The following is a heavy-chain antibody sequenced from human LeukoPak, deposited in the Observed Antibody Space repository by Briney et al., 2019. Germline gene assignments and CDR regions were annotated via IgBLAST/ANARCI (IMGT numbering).Heavy chain of an antibody. D-gene: IGHD2-2*01. CDR1: GFAFRSYA. CDR2: ISGSGDTT. Sequence: PGGSLRLSCAASGFAFRSYAMSWVRQAPGKGLEWVSGISGSGDTTYYADSVKGRFTISRDNSKNTLFLQMNSLRAEDTAVYYCARGCSSTSCYGFDYWGQGTLVTVSS. V-gene: IGHV3-23*01. J-gene: IGHJ4*02. CDR3: ARGCSSTSCYGFDY.